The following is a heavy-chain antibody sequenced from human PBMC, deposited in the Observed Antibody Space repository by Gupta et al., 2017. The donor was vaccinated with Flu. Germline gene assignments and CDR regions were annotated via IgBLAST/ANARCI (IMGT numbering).Heavy chain of an antibody. J-gene: IGHJ4*02. Sequence: EVHLVQSGAEVKKPGESLKISCKGSGSNFPTHWIGWVRQLPGKGLECMGIIYPGDSDTRYSPSFRGQVTISADKSINTAYLQWSSLKASDTGMYYCARTLPGYNYGLEYWGQGALVTVSS. V-gene: IGHV5-51*03. CDR2: IYPGDSDT. D-gene: IGHD5-18*01. CDR3: ARTLPGYNYGLEY. CDR1: GSNFPTHW.